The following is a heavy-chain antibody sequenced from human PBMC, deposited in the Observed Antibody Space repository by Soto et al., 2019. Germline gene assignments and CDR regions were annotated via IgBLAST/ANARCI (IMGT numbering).Heavy chain of an antibody. J-gene: IGHJ4*02. CDR1: GGTFNNYA. V-gene: IGHV1-69*01. D-gene: IGHD6-13*01. CDR3: ASSYGTSWYGDW. CDR2: TIPVSGTA. Sequence: QVQLVQSGAEVKKPGSSVKVSCRASGGTFNNYAVTWVRQAPGQGLEWMGGTIPVSGTANYAQQFQGRVRITADESTDTVYMELSSRRSEDTAMYYCASSYGTSWYGDWWGQGTLVTVSS.